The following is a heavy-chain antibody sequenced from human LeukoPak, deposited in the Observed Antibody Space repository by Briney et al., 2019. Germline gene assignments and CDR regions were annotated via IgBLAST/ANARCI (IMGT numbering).Heavy chain of an antibody. D-gene: IGHD4-17*01. CDR3: ARVQTVTPDAFDI. J-gene: IGHJ3*02. CDR2: IHSSGAII. V-gene: IGHV3-48*04. CDR1: GFSLSSYS. Sequence: GGSLRLSCVASGFSLSSYSMNWVRQAPGKGLEWISFIHSSGAIIFYAESVKGRFTISRDNAKNSLFLQMNSLRAEGTAVYYCARVQTVTPDAFDIWGQGTMVTVSS.